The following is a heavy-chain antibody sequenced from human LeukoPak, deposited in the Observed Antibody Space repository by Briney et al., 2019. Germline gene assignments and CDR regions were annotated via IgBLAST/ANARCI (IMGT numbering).Heavy chain of an antibody. D-gene: IGHD3-3*01. J-gene: IGHJ4*02. CDR3: TRGYDFWRSFDY. V-gene: IGHV3-30*02. CDR2: IRYDGSNK. Sequence: GGSLRLSCAASGFTFSSYGMHWVRQAPGKGLEWVAFIRYDGSNKYYADSVKGRFTISRDDSKSIAYLQMNSLKTEDTAVYYCTRGYDFWRSFDYWGQGTLVTVSS. CDR1: GFTFSSYG.